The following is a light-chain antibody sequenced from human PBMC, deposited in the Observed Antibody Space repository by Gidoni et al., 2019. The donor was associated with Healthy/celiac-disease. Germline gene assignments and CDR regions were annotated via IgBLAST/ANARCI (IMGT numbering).Light chain of an antibody. CDR3: QQNNSNPLT. J-gene: IGKJ4*01. CDR1: QSISSW. CDR2: KAS. Sequence: DIQISPSPSTLSASVGDRVTITCRASQSISSWLAWYQQKPGKAPKLLIYKASSLESGVPSRFSGSGSGTEFTLTISSLQPEDFATYYCQQNNSNPLTFXGXTKVEIK. V-gene: IGKV1-5*03.